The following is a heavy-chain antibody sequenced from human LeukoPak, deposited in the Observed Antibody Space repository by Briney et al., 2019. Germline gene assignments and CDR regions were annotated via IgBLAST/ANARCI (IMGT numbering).Heavy chain of an antibody. CDR3: ARARNIPELDY. D-gene: IGHD1-14*01. V-gene: IGHV4-34*01. Sequence: SETLSLTCAVYGGSFSGYYWSWIRQPPGKGLEWIGEINHSGSTNYNPSLKSRVTISVDTSKNQFSLKLSSVTAADTAVHYCARARNIPELDYWGQGTLVTVSS. J-gene: IGHJ4*02. CDR2: INHSGST. CDR1: GGSFSGYY.